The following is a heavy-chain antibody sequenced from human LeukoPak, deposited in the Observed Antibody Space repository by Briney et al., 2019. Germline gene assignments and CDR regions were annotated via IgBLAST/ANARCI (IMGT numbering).Heavy chain of an antibody. CDR2: ISGSGGNT. CDR3: AKDYETKHKYYFDY. J-gene: IGHJ4*02. V-gene: IGHV3-23*01. Sequence: PGGSLRLSCAASGFTFSDYYMSWVRQAPGKGLEWVSAISGSGGNTYYADSVKGRFTISRDNSKNTLYLQMDSLRAEDTAVYYCAKDYETKHKYYFDYWGQGTLVTVSS. D-gene: IGHD3-22*01. CDR1: GFTFSDYY.